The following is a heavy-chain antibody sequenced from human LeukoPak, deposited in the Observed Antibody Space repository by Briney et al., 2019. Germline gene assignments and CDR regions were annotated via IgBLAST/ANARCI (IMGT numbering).Heavy chain of an antibody. Sequence: PGGSLSLSCGGSGFTFSTYWFHWVRQAPGKGLVWVSRINPDGSRTDYADSVRGRFTISRDDSKNTLYLQMNSLRAEDTAVYYCARAGLYSSSPSDYWGQGTLVTVSS. D-gene: IGHD6-13*01. CDR1: GFTFSTYW. CDR3: ARAGLYSSSPSDY. V-gene: IGHV3-74*01. J-gene: IGHJ4*02. CDR2: INPDGSRT.